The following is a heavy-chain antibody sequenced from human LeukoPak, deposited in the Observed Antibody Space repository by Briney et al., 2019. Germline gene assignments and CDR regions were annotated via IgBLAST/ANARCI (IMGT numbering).Heavy chain of an antibody. V-gene: IGHV4-34*01. J-gene: IGHJ4*02. CDR1: GGSFSGYY. D-gene: IGHD3-22*01. CDR3: ARSRSYYYDSSGYYYSFDY. CDR2: INHSGST. Sequence: SETLSLTCAVYGGSFSGYYWSWIRQPPGKGLEWIGEINHSGSTNYNPSLKSRVTISVDTSKNQFSLKLSSVTAADTAVYYGARSRSYYYDSSGYYYSFDYWGQGTLVTVSS.